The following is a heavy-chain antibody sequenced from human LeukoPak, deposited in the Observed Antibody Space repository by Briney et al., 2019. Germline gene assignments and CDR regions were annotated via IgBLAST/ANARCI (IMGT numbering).Heavy chain of an antibody. D-gene: IGHD2-15*01. V-gene: IGHV1-8*01. CDR3: ARAGSGGSCRRCWFDP. CDR1: GYTFTSYD. J-gene: IGHJ5*02. CDR2: MNPNSGNT. Sequence: ASVKVSCKASGYTFTSYDINWGRQGTGQGLEWMGWMNPNSGNTGYAQKFQGRVTMTTDTSTSTAYMELRSLRSDDAAVYYCARAGSGGSCRRCWFDPWGQGTLVTVSS.